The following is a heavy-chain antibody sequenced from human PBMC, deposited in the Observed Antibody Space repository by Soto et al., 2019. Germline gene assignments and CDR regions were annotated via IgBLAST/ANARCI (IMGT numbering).Heavy chain of an antibody. CDR1: GSTFSSYT. V-gene: IGHV1-69*02. D-gene: IGHD2-21*02. Sequence: QVQLVQSGAEVRKPGSSVEVSCMASGSTFSSYTVNWVRQAPGQGLEWIGRIIPVLGVTHYARRFQGRVTITADRSRXTXYXQLTSRTSEDTAVYYCARRRYCGVDCYNKFYYGMDVWGQGTTVTVSS. CDR3: ARRRYCGVDCYNKFYYGMDV. J-gene: IGHJ6*02. CDR2: IIPVLGVT.